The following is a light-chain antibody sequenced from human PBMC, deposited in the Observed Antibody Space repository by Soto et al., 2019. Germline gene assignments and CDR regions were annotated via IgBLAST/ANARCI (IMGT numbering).Light chain of an antibody. CDR2: DAS. CDR3: QQRSGT. J-gene: IGKJ4*01. Sequence: EIVLTQSPATLSLSPGERATLSCRASQSVSSYLAWYQQKPGQAPRLLIYDASNRATGIPARFSGSGSGTDFRLTISLLEPEDFAVYYCQQRSGTFGGGTKVEIK. CDR1: QSVSSY. V-gene: IGKV3-11*01.